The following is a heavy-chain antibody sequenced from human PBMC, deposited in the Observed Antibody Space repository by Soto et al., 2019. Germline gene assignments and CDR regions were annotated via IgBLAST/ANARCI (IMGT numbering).Heavy chain of an antibody. V-gene: IGHV3-33*01. Sequence: GGSLRLSCAASGFTFSSYGMHWVRQAPGKGLEWVAVIWYDGSNKYYTDSVKGRFTISRDNSKNTLYLQMNSLRAEDTAVYYCARRSLRFTGMDVWGQGTTVTVSS. CDR3: ARRSLRFTGMDV. CDR1: GFTFSSYG. CDR2: IWYDGSNK. D-gene: IGHD3-3*01. J-gene: IGHJ6*02.